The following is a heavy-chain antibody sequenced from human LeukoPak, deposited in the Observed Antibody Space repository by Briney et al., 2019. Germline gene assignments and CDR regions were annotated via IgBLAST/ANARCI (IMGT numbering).Heavy chain of an antibody. J-gene: IGHJ4*02. V-gene: IGHV3-7*01. Sequence: PGGSLRLSCAASGFTFSSYWMSWVRQAPEKGLEWVANIKQDGSEKYYVDSVKGRFTISRDNAKNSLYLQMNSLRAEDTAVYYCARMMTVWYFDYWGQGTLVTVSS. D-gene: IGHD2-21*01. CDR3: ARMMTVWYFDY. CDR1: GFTFSSYW. CDR2: IKQDGSEK.